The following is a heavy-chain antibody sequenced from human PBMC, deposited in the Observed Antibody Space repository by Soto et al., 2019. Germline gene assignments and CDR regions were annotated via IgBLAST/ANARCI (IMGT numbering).Heavy chain of an antibody. Sequence: GGSLRLCCAASGFTFSSYAMSWVRQAPGKGLEWVSAISGSGGSTYYADSVKGRFTISRDNSKNTLYLQMNSLRAEDTAVYYCAKDLVAYGGYFDYWSQGTLVTVSS. CDR1: GFTFSSYA. CDR2: ISGSGGST. V-gene: IGHV3-23*01. D-gene: IGHD2-8*01. CDR3: AKDLVAYGGYFDY. J-gene: IGHJ4*02.